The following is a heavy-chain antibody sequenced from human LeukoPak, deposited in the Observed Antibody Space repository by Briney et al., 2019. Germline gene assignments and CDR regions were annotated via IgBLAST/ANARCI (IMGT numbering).Heavy chain of an antibody. D-gene: IGHD6-13*01. Sequence: SETLSLTCTVFGGSTSSGSHYWGWIRQPPGKGLEWIGSIYYSGTTYYSPSLKSRVSISLDTSKDQFSLKLNSVTAADTAVYYCARQDLAVSGIDYWGQGTLVTVSS. J-gene: IGHJ4*02. CDR3: ARQDLAVSGIDY. V-gene: IGHV4-39*01. CDR2: IYYSGTT. CDR1: GGSTSSGSHY.